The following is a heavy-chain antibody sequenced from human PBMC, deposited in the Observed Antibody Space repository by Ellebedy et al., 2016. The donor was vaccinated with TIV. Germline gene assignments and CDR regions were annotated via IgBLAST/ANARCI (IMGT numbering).Heavy chain of an antibody. CDR1: GFSLSGYE. CDR3: ASGGCTSTSCYNGKDFYS. D-gene: IGHD2-2*02. V-gene: IGHV3-21*06. Sequence: GGSLRLSXATSGFSLSGYEMSWVRQAPGKGLEWVSSISFDSTYRYYAGSVRGRFTISRDNAKSSLYLQMNSLRAEDTAVYYCASGGCTSTSCYNGKDFYSWGQGTLVTVSS. CDR2: ISFDSTYR. J-gene: IGHJ4*02.